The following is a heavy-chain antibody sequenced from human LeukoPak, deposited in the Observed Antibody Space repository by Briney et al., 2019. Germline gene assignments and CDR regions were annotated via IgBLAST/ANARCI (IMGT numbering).Heavy chain of an antibody. V-gene: IGHV7-4-1*02. D-gene: IGHD3-10*01. J-gene: IGHJ4*02. CDR2: INTNTGNP. CDR3: TTDALPYYYGSGRLDY. Sequence: GASVKVSCKASGYTFTSYAMNWVRQAPGQGLEWMGWINTNTGNPTYAQGFTGRFVFSLDTSVSTAYLQMNSLKTEDTAVYYCTTDALPYYYGSGRLDYWGQGTLVTVSS. CDR1: GYTFTSYA.